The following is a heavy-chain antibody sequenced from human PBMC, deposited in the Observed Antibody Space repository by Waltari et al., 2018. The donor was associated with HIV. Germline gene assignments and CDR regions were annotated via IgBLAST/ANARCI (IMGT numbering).Heavy chain of an antibody. J-gene: IGHJ4*02. CDR3: ARVIAARRPDY. D-gene: IGHD6-6*01. CDR1: GYPIRSGYY. Sequence: QVQLQESGPGLVKPSETLSLTCAVSGYPIRSGYYWGWLRQAPGKGLEWIGSIYHSGSTYYNPSLKSRVTISVDTSKNQFSLKLSSVTAADTAVYYCARVIAARRPDYWGQGTLVTVSS. CDR2: IYHSGST. V-gene: IGHV4-38-2*01.